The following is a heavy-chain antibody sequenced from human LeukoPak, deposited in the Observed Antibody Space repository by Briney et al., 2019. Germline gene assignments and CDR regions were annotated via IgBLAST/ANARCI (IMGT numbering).Heavy chain of an antibody. CDR2: IYTSGST. V-gene: IGHV4-4*07. J-gene: IGHJ4*02. D-gene: IGHD6-13*01. CDR3: ARHSPNSSSWYVGVYFDY. CDR1: GGSISSYY. Sequence: KPSETLSLTCTVSGGSISSYYWSWIRQPAGKGLEWIGRIYTSGSTNYNPSLKSRVTMSVDTSKNQFSLKLSSVTAADTAVYYCARHSPNSSSWYVGVYFDYWGQGTLVTVSS.